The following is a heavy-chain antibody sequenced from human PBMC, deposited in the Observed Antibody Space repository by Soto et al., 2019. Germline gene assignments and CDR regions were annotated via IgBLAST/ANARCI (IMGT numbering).Heavy chain of an antibody. Sequence: PSETLSLTCAVYGGSFSGYYWSWIRQPPGKGLEWIGEINHSGSTNYNPSLKSRVTISVDTSKNQFSLKLSSVTAADTAVYYCAIGSPCVAAAPPAIPKAVCMDVWGQGTLVT. CDR1: GGSFSGYY. D-gene: IGHD2-21*01. CDR2: INHSGST. V-gene: IGHV4-34*01. CDR3: AIGSPCVAAAPPAIPKAVCMDV. J-gene: IGHJ4*02.